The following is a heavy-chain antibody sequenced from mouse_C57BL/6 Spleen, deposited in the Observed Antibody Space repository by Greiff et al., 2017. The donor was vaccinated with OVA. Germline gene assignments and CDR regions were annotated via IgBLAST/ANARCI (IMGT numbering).Heavy chain of an antibody. CDR3: ARGGSSGGFAY. J-gene: IGHJ3*01. CDR1: GYAFSSYW. D-gene: IGHD3-2*02. Sequence: QVQLKESGAELVKPGASVKISCKASGYAFSSYWMNWVKQRPGKGLEWIGQIYPGDGDTNYNGKFKGKATLTADKSSSTAYMQLSSLTSEDSAVYFCARGGSSGGFAYWGQGTLVTVSA. V-gene: IGHV1-80*01. CDR2: IYPGDGDT.